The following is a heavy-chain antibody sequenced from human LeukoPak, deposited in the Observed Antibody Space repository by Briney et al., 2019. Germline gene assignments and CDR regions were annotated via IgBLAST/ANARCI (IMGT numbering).Heavy chain of an antibody. D-gene: IGHD6-13*01. CDR1: GGSFSGYY. CDR2: INHSGST. J-gene: IGHJ5*02. V-gene: IGHV4-34*01. CDR3: ARRPAAGTRRWFDP. Sequence: PSETLSFTCAVYGGSFSGYYWSWIRQPPGKGLEWIGEINHSGSTNYNPSLKSRVTISVDTSKNQFSLKLSSVTAADTAVYYCARRPAAGTRRWFDPWGQGTLVTVSS.